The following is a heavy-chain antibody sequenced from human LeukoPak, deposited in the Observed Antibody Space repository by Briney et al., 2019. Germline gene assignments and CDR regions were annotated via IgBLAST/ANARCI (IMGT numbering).Heavy chain of an antibody. V-gene: IGHV4-34*01. D-gene: IGHD3-9*01. CDR1: GGSFSGYY. Sequence: SETLSLTCAVYGGSFSGYYWSWIRQPPGKGLEWIWEINHSGSTNYNPSLKSRVTISVDTSKNQFSLKLSSVTAADTAVNYCASRNYDILTGYGNWFDPWGQGTLVTVSS. J-gene: IGHJ5*02. CDR3: ASRNYDILTGYGNWFDP. CDR2: INHSGST.